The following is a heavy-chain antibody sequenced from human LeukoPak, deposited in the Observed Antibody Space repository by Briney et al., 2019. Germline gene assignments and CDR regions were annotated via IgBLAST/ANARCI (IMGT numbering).Heavy chain of an antibody. Sequence: GRSLRLSCAASGFTFSSYGMHWVRQAPGKGLEWVAVISYDGSNKYYADSVKGRFTISRDNSKNTLYLQMNSLRAEDTAVYYCSKGAPVGGTRHFDYWGQGTLVTVSS. CDR3: SKGAPVGGTRHFDY. V-gene: IGHV3-30*18. CDR2: ISYDGSNK. CDR1: GFTFSSYG. J-gene: IGHJ4*02. D-gene: IGHD1-26*01.